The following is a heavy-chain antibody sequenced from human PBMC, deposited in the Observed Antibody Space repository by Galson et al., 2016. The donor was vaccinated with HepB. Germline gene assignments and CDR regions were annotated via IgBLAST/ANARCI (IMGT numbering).Heavy chain of an antibody. J-gene: IGHJ2*01. V-gene: IGHV4-59*08. CDR1: GESIKSFY. Sequence: SETLSLTCTVSGESIKSFYWTWLRQSPGKGLEWIGYMYYTGTNNYSPSLKSRVTISVDKSKNQFSLQVHSVTAADTALSYCAIRRPRKNYWSFDLWGRGTLVTVSA. CDR3: AIRRPRKNYWSFDL. CDR2: MYYTGTN.